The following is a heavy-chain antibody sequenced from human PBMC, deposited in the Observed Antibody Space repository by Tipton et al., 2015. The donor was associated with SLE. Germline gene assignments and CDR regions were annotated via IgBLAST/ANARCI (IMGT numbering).Heavy chain of an antibody. V-gene: IGHV3-48*01. D-gene: IGHD1-26*01. Sequence: GSLRLSCAASGFTFSNYWMNWVRQAPGKRLEWLSYISSSSSGTYYADSVKGRFTIYRDNAKNSVYLQMNSLRADDTAVYYCASGSYQYYFDYWGQGTLVTVSS. J-gene: IGHJ4*02. CDR3: ASGSYQYYFDY. CDR2: ISSSSSGT. CDR1: GFTFSNYW.